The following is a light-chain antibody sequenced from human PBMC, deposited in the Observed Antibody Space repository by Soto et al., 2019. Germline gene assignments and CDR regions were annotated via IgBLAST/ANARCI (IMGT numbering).Light chain of an antibody. Sequence: QSVLTQPPSVSGTPGQRITISCSGSWSNIGSNSVSWYQQLPGTASKLIISTNGKRASGVPDRLSGSKSGTSASLAISGLRSEDEADYFCATWDDSLSGWVFGGGTKLTVL. V-gene: IGLV1-47*02. CDR2: TNG. J-gene: IGLJ3*02. CDR3: ATWDDSLSGWV. CDR1: WSNIGSNS.